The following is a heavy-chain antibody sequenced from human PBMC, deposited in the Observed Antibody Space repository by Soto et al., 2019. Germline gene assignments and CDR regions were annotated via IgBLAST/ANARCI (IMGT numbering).Heavy chain of an antibody. V-gene: IGHV1-18*01. J-gene: IGHJ6*03. CDR3: AKADSNYAGRFSYYYMDV. D-gene: IGHD4-4*01. CDR1: GYTFRSYG. CDR2: ISGYNGNT. Sequence: QVQLVQSGTEVKKPGASEKVSCKASGYTFRSYGIIWVRQAPGQGPEWMGWISGYNGNTHYPQKFQGKVTMTTDTSTSTAYMELRSLRSDDTAVYYCAKADSNYAGRFSYYYMDVWGNGTLVTVSS.